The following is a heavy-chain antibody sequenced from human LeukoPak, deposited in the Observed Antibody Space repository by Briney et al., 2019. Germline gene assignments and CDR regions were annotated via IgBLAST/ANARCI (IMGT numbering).Heavy chain of an antibody. CDR1: VGSFSGYF. V-gene: IGHV4-34*01. J-gene: IGHJ2*01. CDR3: ARRLGYSSAWPHWYFDL. CDR2: INHSGST. D-gene: IGHD6-19*01. Sequence: PSETLSLTCADYVGSFSGYFWSWVRQPPGKGLEWIGEINHSGSTNYNPSLKSRVTISLDASKSQFSLKLSSVTAADTAVYYCARRLGYSSAWPHWYFDLWGRGTLVTVSS.